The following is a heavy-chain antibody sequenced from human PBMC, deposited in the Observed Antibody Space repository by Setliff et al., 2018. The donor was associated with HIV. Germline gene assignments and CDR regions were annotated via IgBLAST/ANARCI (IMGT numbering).Heavy chain of an antibody. CDR3: SGNFWSNYFLAYYYMDV. J-gene: IGHJ6*03. CDR2: VNSNGGST. D-gene: IGHD3-3*01. CDR1: GFTFSSYA. Sequence: GGSLRLSCAASGFTFSSYAMGWVRQAPGQGLEWVSTVNSNGGSTYYADSVKGRFTISRDNSKNTLSPQMNSLRVEDTAVYFCSGNFWSNYFLAYYYMDVWGKGTTVTVSS. V-gene: IGHV3-23*01.